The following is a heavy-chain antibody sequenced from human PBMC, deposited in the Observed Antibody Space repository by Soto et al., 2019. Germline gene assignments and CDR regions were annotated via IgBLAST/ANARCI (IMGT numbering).Heavy chain of an antibody. D-gene: IGHD6-19*01. CDR1: GGSISSSSYY. J-gene: IGHJ4*02. Sequence: SETLSLTCTVSGGSISSSSYYWGWIRQPPGKGLEWIGSIYYSGSTYYNPSLKSRVTISVDTSKNQFSLKLSSVTAADTAVYYCARHGHIAVAGYSFDYWAQGTLVPVSS. CDR3: ARHGHIAVAGYSFDY. CDR2: IYYSGST. V-gene: IGHV4-39*01.